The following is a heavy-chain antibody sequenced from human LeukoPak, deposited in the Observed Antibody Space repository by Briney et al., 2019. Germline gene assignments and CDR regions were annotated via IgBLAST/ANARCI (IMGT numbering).Heavy chain of an antibody. CDR3: ARDREGIVVAGCDY. CDR1: GFTFSSYS. V-gene: IGHV3-21*01. J-gene: IGHJ4*02. CDR2: ISSSSSYI. Sequence: GGSLRLSCAASGFTFSSYSMNWVRQAPGKGLEWVSSISSSSSYIYYADSVKGRFTISRDNAKNSLYLQMNSLRAEDTAVYYCARDREGIVVAGCDYWGQGTLVTVSS. D-gene: IGHD6-19*01.